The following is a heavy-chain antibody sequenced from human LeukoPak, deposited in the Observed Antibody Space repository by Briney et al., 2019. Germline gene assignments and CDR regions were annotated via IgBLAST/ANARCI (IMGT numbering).Heavy chain of an antibody. V-gene: IGHV4-39*07. CDR2: IYYSGST. CDR1: GGSISSSSYY. J-gene: IGHJ5*02. D-gene: IGHD6-19*01. CDR3: ARVGRPARAVADHP. Sequence: SETLSLTCTVSGGSISSSSYYWGWIRQPPGKGLEWIGSIYYSGSTYYNPSLKSRVTISVDTSKNQFSLKLSSVTAADTAVYYCARVGRPARAVADHPWGQGTLVTVSS.